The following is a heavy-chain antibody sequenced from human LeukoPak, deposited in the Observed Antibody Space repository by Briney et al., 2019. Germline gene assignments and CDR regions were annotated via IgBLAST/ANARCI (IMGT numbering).Heavy chain of an antibody. V-gene: IGHV4-34*01. CDR2: INHSGGT. D-gene: IGHD3-10*01. CDR1: GGSFSGYS. Sequence: SQTLSLTCAVYGGSFSGYSWNWIRQPPVKGLEWIGEINHSGGTNYNPSLKSRVTISVDTSKKQFSLKLSSVTAADTAVYYCARGVDYYGVWGQGTLVTVSS. J-gene: IGHJ4*02. CDR3: ARGVDYYGV.